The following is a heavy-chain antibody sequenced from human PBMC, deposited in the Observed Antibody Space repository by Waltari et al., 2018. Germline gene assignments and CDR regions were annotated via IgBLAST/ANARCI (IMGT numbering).Heavy chain of an antibody. D-gene: IGHD3-22*01. J-gene: IGHJ4*02. V-gene: IGHV4-59*01. CDR3: ARVYYDSSGYYDY. CDR2: GST. Sequence: GSTHYNPSLKSRVTISVDTSKNQFSLKLSSVTAADTAVYYCARVYYDSSGYYDYWGQGTLVTVSS.